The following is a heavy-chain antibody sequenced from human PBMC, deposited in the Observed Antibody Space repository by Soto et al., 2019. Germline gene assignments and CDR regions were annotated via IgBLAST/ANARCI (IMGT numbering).Heavy chain of an antibody. Sequence: SLRLSCAASGFTFSSYGMHWVRQAPGKGLEWVAVIWYDGSNKYYADSVKGRFTISRDNSKNTLYLQMNSLRAEDTAVYYCARDVGYCSGGSCYSRSLLDYWGQGTLVTVS. V-gene: IGHV3-33*01. D-gene: IGHD2-15*01. CDR1: GFTFSSYG. J-gene: IGHJ4*02. CDR2: IWYDGSNK. CDR3: ARDVGYCSGGSCYSRSLLDY.